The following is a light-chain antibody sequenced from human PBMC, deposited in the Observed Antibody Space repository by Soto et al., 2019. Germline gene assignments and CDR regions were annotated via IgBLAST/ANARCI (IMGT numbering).Light chain of an antibody. J-gene: IGKJ1*01. CDR3: QQYGDSPQT. V-gene: IGKV3-20*01. CDR2: GAS. CDR1: QGIRND. Sequence: TQSPSSLSASVGDRVTITCLASQGIRNDLGWYQQKPGQAPRLLFYGASNRATAIPDRFSGSGFGTDFTLTITRLEPEDFAVYYCQQYGDSPQTFGPGTKVDIK.